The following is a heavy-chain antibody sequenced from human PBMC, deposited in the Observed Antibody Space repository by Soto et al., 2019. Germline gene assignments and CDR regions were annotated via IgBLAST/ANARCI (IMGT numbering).Heavy chain of an antibody. Sequence: SETLSLTCTVSGGSISSYYWSWIRQPPGKGLEWIGYIYYSGSTNYNPSLKSRVTISVDTSKNQFSLKLSSVTAADTAVYYCARLLWSRGDWFDPWGQGTLVT. J-gene: IGHJ5*02. CDR1: GGSISSYY. D-gene: IGHD5-18*01. V-gene: IGHV4-59*08. CDR2: IYYSGST. CDR3: ARLLWSRGDWFDP.